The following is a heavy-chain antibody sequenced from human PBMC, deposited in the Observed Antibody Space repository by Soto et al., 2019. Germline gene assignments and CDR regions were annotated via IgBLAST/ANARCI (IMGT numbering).Heavy chain of an antibody. CDR1: GFTFRSFT. CDR2: ISSNSAYI. J-gene: IGHJ5*02. V-gene: IGHV3-21*01. D-gene: IGHD6-13*01. CDR3: TRDASRDSSARGWFDP. Sequence: PGVSLRLACAASGFTFRSFTMNWVRQAPGEGLEWVSTISSNSAYIYYTDALRGRFTISRDNAKNSLHLQMNSLRAEDTAVYYCTRDASRDSSARGWFDPWDPGTLVTVSS.